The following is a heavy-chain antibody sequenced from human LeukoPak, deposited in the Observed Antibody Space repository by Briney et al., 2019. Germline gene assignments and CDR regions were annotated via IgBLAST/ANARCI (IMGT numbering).Heavy chain of an antibody. CDR1: GFSFSSYG. D-gene: IGHD3-22*01. V-gene: IGHV3-7*01. CDR3: ARDLYRIVVVPHYFDY. J-gene: IGHJ4*02. CDR2: IKKDGSEK. Sequence: GGSLRLSCAASGFSFSSYGMSWVRQAPGKGLEWVVNIKKDGSEKYYVDSVKGRFTISRDNAKNSLYLQMNSLRAEDTAVYYCARDLYRIVVVPHYFDYWGQGTLVTVSS.